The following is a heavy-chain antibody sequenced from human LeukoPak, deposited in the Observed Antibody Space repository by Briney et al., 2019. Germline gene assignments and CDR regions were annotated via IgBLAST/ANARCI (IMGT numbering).Heavy chain of an antibody. V-gene: IGHV3-48*02. J-gene: IGHJ3*02. CDR2: IGANSAI. D-gene: IGHD3-10*01. CDR3: EREGYYGAFDI. Sequence: TGGSLRLSCAASGFTFSGYSMNWVRQAPGKGLEWISYIGANSAIYYADSVMGRFTISRDNAWNSLYLQMNSLRDEDTAVYHCEREGYYGAFDIWGQGTMVTVSS. CDR1: GFTFSGYS.